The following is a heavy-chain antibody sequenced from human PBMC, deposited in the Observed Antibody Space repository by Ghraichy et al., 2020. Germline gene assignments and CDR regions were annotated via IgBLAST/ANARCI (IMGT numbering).Heavy chain of an antibody. V-gene: IGHV3-66*01. CDR3: ASGPIPSYCSSTSCYAN. J-gene: IGHJ4*02. D-gene: IGHD2-2*01. CDR2: IYSGGST. Sequence: GGSLRLSCAASGFTVSSNYMSWVRQAPGKGLEWVSVIYSGGSTYYADSVKGRFTISRDNSKNTLYLQMNSLRAEDTAVYYCASGPIPSYCSSTSCYANWGQGTLVTVSS. CDR1: GFTVSSNY.